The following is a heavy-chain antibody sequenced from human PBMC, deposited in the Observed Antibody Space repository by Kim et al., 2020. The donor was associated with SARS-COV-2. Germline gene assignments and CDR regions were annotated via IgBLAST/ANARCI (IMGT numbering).Heavy chain of an antibody. CDR2: IYYSGST. Sequence: SETLSLTCTVSGGSISSSTYYWGWIRQPPGKGLEWIGSIYYSGSTYYNPSLKSRVTISVDTSKNQFSLKLSSVTAADTAMYYCARHQRGYSSSWYLYWY. CDR1: GGSISSSTYY. J-gene: IGHJ2*01. V-gene: IGHV4-39*01. CDR3: ARHQRGYSSSWYLYWY. D-gene: IGHD6-13*01.